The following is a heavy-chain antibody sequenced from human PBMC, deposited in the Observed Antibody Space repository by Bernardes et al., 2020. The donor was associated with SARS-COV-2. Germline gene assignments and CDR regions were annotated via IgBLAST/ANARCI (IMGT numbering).Heavy chain of an antibody. D-gene: IGHD2-15*01. CDR3: ASLGYCSGGSCFNYYYGMDV. Sequence: VESLFLSCAASGFTFSSSGMHWVRQAPGKGLEWVAVIWYDGSNKYYADSVKGRFTISRDNSKNTLYLQMNSLRAEDTAVYYCASLGYCSGGSCFNYYYGMDVWGQGTTVTVSS. V-gene: IGHV3-33*01. CDR1: GFTFSSSG. J-gene: IGHJ6*02. CDR2: IWYDGSNK.